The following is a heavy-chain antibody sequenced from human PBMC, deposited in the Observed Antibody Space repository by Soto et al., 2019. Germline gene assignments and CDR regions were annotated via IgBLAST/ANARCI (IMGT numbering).Heavy chain of an antibody. CDR1: GYTFTGYY. D-gene: IGHD4-17*01. J-gene: IGHJ4*02. Sequence: QVQLVQSGTEVKMPGASVKVSCKASGYTFTGYYMHWVRQVPGQGLEWMGWINSRTGATNYAQKFQSWVTMTRDTSISTAYMEVSRLKSDDTAVYYCARDGGEYGDYDYWGQGTLVTVSS. CDR3: ARDGGEYGDYDY. CDR2: INSRTGAT. V-gene: IGHV1-2*04.